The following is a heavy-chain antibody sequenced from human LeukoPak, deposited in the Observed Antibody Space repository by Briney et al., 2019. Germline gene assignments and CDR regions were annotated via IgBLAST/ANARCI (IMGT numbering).Heavy chain of an antibody. J-gene: IGHJ3*02. D-gene: IGHD6-19*01. CDR1: GFTFSSYA. V-gene: IGHV3-30-3*01. Sequence: GGSLRLSCAVSGFTFSSYAMHWVRQAPGKGLEWVALISYDGSNKYYADSVKGRFTISRDNSKNTLYLQMNSLRAEDTAVYYCAREFQWLVSRVYAFDIWGQGTMVTVSS. CDR2: ISYDGSNK. CDR3: AREFQWLVSRVYAFDI.